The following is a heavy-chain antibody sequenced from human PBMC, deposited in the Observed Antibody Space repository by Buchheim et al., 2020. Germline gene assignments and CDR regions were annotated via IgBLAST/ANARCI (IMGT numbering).Heavy chain of an antibody. CDR2: IYSHSGGT. J-gene: IGHJ5*02. V-gene: IGHV1-2*02. Sequence: QVQLVQSGAEMQKPGASVKVSCQASGYSFPDHYIHWIRQAPGQRPEWMGLIYSHSGGTKFALRFQGRVTMTRDTSINTVYLELTSLTADDTAIYYCARDSGSSSWPNYFDPWGQGT. CDR1: GYSFPDHY. CDR3: ARDSGSSSWPNYFDP. D-gene: IGHD6-13*01.